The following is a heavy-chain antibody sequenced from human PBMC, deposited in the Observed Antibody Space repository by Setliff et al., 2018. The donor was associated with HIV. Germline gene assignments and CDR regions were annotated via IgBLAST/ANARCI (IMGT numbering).Heavy chain of an antibody. CDR2: IYTSGST. CDR1: GGSISSYY. CDR3: ARPRLRGSGAFDI. Sequence: PSETLSLTCTVSGGSISSYYWSWIRQPPGKGLEWIGYIYTSGSTNYNPSLKSRVTISVDTSKNQFSLKLSSVTAADTAVYYCARPRLRGSGAFDIWGQGTMVTVSS. J-gene: IGHJ3*02. V-gene: IGHV4-4*08. D-gene: IGHD2-21*01.